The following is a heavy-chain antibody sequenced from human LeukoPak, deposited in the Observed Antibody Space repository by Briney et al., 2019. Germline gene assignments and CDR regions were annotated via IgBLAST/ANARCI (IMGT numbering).Heavy chain of an antibody. Sequence: ASVKVSCKASGCTFTNYYMHWVRQAPGHGLEWMGIINPSGDNTSYAQKFQGRVTMTRDTSTSTVYMDLSSLRSEDTAVYYCARSGSYRGYFDYWGQGTLVTVSS. CDR1: GCTFTNYY. CDR2: INPSGDNT. CDR3: ARSGSYRGYFDY. V-gene: IGHV1-46*01. D-gene: IGHD1-26*01. J-gene: IGHJ4*02.